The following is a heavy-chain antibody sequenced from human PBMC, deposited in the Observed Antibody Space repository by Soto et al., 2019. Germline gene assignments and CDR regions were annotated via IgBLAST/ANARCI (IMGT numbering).Heavy chain of an antibody. CDR1: TSTFSRYG. J-gene: IGHJ4*02. CDR3: VRWGTTVTTIGGH. D-gene: IGHD4-17*01. CDR2: ISPSGVTI. V-gene: IGHV3-48*02. Sequence: EVLLVESGGGLVQSGGSLRLSCAASTSTFSRYGMNWVRQAPGKGLEWISFISPSGVTIYYADSVRGRFTISRDNAKNSLFLQMNTLRDDDTAVYYCVRWGTTVTTIGGHWGQGTLVTVSS.